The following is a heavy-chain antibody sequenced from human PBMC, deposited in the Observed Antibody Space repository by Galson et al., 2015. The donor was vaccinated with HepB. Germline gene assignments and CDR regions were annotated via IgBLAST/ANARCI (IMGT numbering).Heavy chain of an antibody. J-gene: IGHJ4*02. CDR1: GFILSSCA. V-gene: IGHV3-33*01. D-gene: IGHD2-21*02. CDR2: IWYDGSNK. Sequence: SLRLSCAASGFILSSCAMHWVRQAPGKGLEWVAVIWYDGSNKHYADSVRGRFTISRDNSRNTLYLQMNNLRAEDTAVYYCVREKGEGGGDCLDYWGQGTLVTVSS. CDR3: VREKGEGGGDCLDY.